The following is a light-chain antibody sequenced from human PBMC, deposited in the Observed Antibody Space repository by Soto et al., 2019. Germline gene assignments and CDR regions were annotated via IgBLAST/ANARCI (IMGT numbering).Light chain of an antibody. V-gene: IGLV2-11*01. CDR1: SSDVGGYNY. Sequence: QSALTQPRSVSGSPGQSVTISCTGTSSDVGGYNYVSWYQQHPGKAPKLMIYDVSKRPSGVPDRFSGSKSGNTASLTISGLQAEDEADYYCCSYAGSYTLGSVFGTGTKLTVL. CDR3: CSYAGSYTLGSV. J-gene: IGLJ1*01. CDR2: DVS.